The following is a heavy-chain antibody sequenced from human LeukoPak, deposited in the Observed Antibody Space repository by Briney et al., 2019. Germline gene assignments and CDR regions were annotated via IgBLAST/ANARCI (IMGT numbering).Heavy chain of an antibody. D-gene: IGHD3-22*01. Sequence: PGGSLRLSCAASGFTFSSYAMSWVRQAPGKGLEWVSAISGSGGSTYYADSVKGRFTISRDNSKNTLYLQMNSLRAEDTAVYCCAKGYDSSGYYWFFFDYWGQGTLVTVSS. CDR3: AKGYDSSGYYWFFFDY. CDR2: ISGSGGST. J-gene: IGHJ4*02. CDR1: GFTFSSYA. V-gene: IGHV3-23*01.